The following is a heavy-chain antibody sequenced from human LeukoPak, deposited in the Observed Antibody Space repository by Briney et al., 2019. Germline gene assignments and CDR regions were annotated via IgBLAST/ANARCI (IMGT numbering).Heavy chain of an antibody. V-gene: IGHV4-61*02. D-gene: IGHD5-18*01. CDR2: IYTSGST. Sequence: SETLSLTCTVSGGSISSGSYYWSWIRQPAGKGLEWIGRIYTSGSTNYNPSLKSRVTISVDTSKNQFSLKLSSVTAADTAVYCCASSGVRGYSYGTGFDPWGQGTLVTVSS. CDR1: GGSISSGSYY. J-gene: IGHJ5*02. CDR3: ASSGVRGYSYGTGFDP.